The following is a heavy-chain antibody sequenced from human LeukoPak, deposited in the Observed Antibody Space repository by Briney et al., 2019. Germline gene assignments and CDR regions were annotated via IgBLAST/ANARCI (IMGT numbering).Heavy chain of an antibody. CDR2: VYYSGST. CDR1: GDSISSSSYY. D-gene: IGHD3-3*01. CDR3: ARLSSPIFGVVIIPVPPFDI. Sequence: SETLSLTCTVSGDSISSSSYYWGWIRQPPGKGLEWIVSVYYSGSTYYNPSLKSRVTISVDTSKNQFSLKLSSVTAADTALYYCARLSSPIFGVVIIPVPPFDIWGQGTMVTVSS. V-gene: IGHV4-39*01. J-gene: IGHJ3*02.